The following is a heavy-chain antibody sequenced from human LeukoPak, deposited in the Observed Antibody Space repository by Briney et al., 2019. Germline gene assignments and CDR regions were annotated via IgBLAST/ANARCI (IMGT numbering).Heavy chain of an antibody. J-gene: IGHJ4*02. Sequence: SETLSLTCTVSGGSISSGDYYWSWLPQPPGKGLEWIGYIYYSGSTYYNPSRKSRVTISVDTTKNQFALKLSFATAADTAVYHCARELGHSGSRERGFDYWGQGTLVTVSS. D-gene: IGHD1-26*01. V-gene: IGHV4-30-4*08. CDR2: IYYSGST. CDR1: GGSISSGDYY. CDR3: ARELGHSGSRERGFDY.